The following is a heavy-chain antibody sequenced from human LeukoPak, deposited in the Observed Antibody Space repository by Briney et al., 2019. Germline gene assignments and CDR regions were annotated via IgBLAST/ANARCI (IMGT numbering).Heavy chain of an antibody. Sequence: SETLSLTCAVYGGSFSGYYWSWIHQPPGKGLEWIGEINHSGSTNYNPSLKSRVTISVDTSKNQFSLKLSSVTAADTAVYYCARDGPALSRIFAPDYYYYGMDVWGQGTTVTVSS. J-gene: IGHJ6*02. CDR1: GGSFSGYY. CDR2: INHSGST. V-gene: IGHV4-34*01. CDR3: ARDGPALSRIFAPDYYYYGMDV.